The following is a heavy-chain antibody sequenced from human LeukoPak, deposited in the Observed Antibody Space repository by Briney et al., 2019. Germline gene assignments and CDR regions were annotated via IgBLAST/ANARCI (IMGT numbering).Heavy chain of an antibody. CDR1: GFTFSSYT. J-gene: IGHJ1*01. Sequence: PGGSLRLSCTASGFTFSSYTMSWVRQAPGKGLKWVSTITTGGPNTYYADSVKGRFTVSRDDSKNTLYLQMNSLRAEDTAVYYCAKGSILVAGRLYFQHWGQGTLVTVSS. D-gene: IGHD6-13*01. V-gene: IGHV3-23*01. CDR2: ITTGGPNT. CDR3: AKGSILVAGRLYFQH.